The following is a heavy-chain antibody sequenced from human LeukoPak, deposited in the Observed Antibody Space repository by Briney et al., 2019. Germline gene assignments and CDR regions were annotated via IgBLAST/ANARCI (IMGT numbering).Heavy chain of an antibody. CDR2: IYSDGST. CDR1: GFTVSSNY. Sequence: GGSLRLSCAASGFTVSSNYMSWVRQAPGKGLEWVSVIYSDGSTYYADSVKGRFTISRDNSKNTLYLQMNSLRAEDTAVYYCARVSFWSGYALDYWGQGTLVTVSS. D-gene: IGHD3-3*01. J-gene: IGHJ4*02. V-gene: IGHV3-53*01. CDR3: ARVSFWSGYALDY.